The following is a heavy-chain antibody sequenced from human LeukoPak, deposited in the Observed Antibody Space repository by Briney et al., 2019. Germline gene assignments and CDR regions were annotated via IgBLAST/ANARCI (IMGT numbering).Heavy chain of an antibody. V-gene: IGHV1-2*04. CDR1: GYTFTGYY. CDR3: ARDQEGKRNWFDP. Sequence: ASVNVSCKASGYTFTGYYMHWVRQAPGQGLEWMGWINPNSGGTNHAQKSQHWVTMTRDTSISTAYMELSRLRSDDTAVYYCARDQEGKRNWFDPWGQGTLVTVSS. J-gene: IGHJ5*02. CDR2: INPNSGGT.